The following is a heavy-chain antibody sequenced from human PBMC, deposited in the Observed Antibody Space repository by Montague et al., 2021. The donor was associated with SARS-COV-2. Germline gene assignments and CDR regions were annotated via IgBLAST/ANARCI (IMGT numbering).Heavy chain of an antibody. D-gene: IGHD5-18*01. J-gene: IGHJ2*01. Sequence: SLRLSCAASGFDFTSSDINWVRQAPGKGLEWVSYISTSGTLPSYMDSVKGRFTISRDNAKKSLYLQMDSLRAEDTAVYFCAREAVGYSHGNPYWYLDLWGRGTLVTVSS. V-gene: IGHV3-48*03. CDR1: GFDFTSSD. CDR3: AREAVGYSHGNPYWYLDL. CDR2: ISTSGTLP.